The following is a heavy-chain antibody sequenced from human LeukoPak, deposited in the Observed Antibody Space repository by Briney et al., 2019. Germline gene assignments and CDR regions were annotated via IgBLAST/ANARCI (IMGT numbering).Heavy chain of an antibody. Sequence: SETLSLTCTDSGGSISSNSYYSDWIRQPPGKGLEWIGSIYYSGSTYYNPSLKSRVTISVDTSKNQFSLKLSSVTAADTAVYYCARGRDRGPDSSGMWGLKVTSYMDVWGKGTTVTVSS. CDR3: ARGRDRGPDSSGMWGLKVTSYMDV. CDR1: GGSISSNSYY. D-gene: IGHD6-19*01. CDR2: IYYSGST. J-gene: IGHJ6*03. V-gene: IGHV4-39*01.